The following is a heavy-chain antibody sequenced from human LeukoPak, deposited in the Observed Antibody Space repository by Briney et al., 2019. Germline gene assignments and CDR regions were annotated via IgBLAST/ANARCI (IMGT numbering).Heavy chain of an antibody. CDR3: ARDTYRFFDS. V-gene: IGHV3-7*01. J-gene: IGHJ4*02. D-gene: IGHD3-16*02. Sequence: GGSLRLSCAASGFTSSDYTMNWVRQAPGKGLEWVANINEDGSDKYYLDSVKGRFTISRDNAKNSLYLQMISLRAEDTAVYYCARDTYRFFDSWGQGTLVTVSS. CDR2: INEDGSDK. CDR1: GFTSSDYT.